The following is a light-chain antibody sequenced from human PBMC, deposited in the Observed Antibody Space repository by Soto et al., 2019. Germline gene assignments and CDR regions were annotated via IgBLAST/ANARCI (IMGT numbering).Light chain of an antibody. CDR3: CSYETSSTYV. CDR2: EGS. J-gene: IGLJ1*01. Sequence: QSALTQAASVSGSPGQSITISCTGTSSDVGSYNLVSWYQHHPGKTPKLMIYEGSRRPSGVSNRFSASKSGNTASLTISGLQAEDEAEYYCCSYETSSTYVFGSGTKVTVL. CDR1: SSDVGSYNL. V-gene: IGLV2-23*01.